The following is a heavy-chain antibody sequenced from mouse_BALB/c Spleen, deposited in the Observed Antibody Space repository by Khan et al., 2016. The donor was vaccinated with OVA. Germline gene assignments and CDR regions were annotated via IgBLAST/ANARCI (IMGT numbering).Heavy chain of an antibody. CDR2: LWGDGIT. V-gene: IGHV2-3*01. CDR3: AGFEASYYAMDY. J-gene: IGHJ4*01. D-gene: IGHD6-1*01. Sequence: QVQLKESGPGLVAPSQSLSITCTVSGFSLTSYGVSWVRQPPGKGLEWLGVLWGDGITNFHSALISRLSISKDNSKSQVFLKLNSLQTDDTATYCCAGFEASYYAMDYWGQGTSVIVSS. CDR1: GFSLTSYG.